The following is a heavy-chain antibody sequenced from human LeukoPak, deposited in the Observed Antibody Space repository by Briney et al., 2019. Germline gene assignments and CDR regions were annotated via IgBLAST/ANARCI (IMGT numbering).Heavy chain of an antibody. J-gene: IGHJ4*02. V-gene: IGHV3-11*04. CDR3: ARDMAAAGDY. D-gene: IGHD6-13*01. CDR1: GFTFSDSY. Sequence: GGSLRLSCAASGFTFSDSYMSWIRQAAGKGLEWVSYITRSGSTTYYADSVKGRFTISRDNAKNSLYLQMNSLTTEDTAVYYCARDMAAAGDYWGQGTLVTVSS. CDR2: ITRSGSTT.